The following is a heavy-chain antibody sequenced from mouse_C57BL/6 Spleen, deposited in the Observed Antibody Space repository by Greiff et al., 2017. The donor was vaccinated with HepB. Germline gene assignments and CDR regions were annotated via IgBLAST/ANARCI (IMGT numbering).Heavy chain of an antibody. CDR1: GFTFSDYG. V-gene: IGHV5-17*01. D-gene: IGHD1-1*01. Sequence: DVKLVESGGGLVKPGGSLKLSCAASGFTFSDYGMHWVRQAPEKGLEWVAYISSGSSTIYYADTVKGRFTISRDNAKNTLFLQMTSLRSEDTAMYYCARFYYYGSSSYWYFDVWGTGTTVTVAS. CDR3: ARFYYYGSSSYWYFDV. J-gene: IGHJ1*03. CDR2: ISSGSSTI.